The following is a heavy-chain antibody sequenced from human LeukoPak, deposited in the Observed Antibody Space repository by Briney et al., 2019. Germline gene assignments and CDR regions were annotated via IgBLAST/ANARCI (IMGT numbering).Heavy chain of an antibody. J-gene: IGHJ4*02. CDR1: VGPNRQYY. D-gene: IGHD6-13*01. Sequence: DTLSLTCTVWVGPNRQYYWRWIRDPPRRALVGIGYIYFSGSANYITCRNRRVTISVDTCKNQFSLWLCSVTAADTAVYYCAGLTLDSSWTPRYPRYWGQGTLVTVSS. CDR2: IYFSGSA. V-gene: IGHV4-59*07. CDR3: AGLTLDSSWTPRYPRY.